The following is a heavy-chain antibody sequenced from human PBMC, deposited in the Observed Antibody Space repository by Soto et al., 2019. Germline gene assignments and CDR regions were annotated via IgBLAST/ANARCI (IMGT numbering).Heavy chain of an antibody. CDR2: TYYRSKWYN. Sequence: KQSQISLTCAISGDSVSSNSAAWNWIRQSPSRGLEWLGRTYYRSKWYNDYAVSVKSRITINPDTSKNQFSLQLNSVTPEDTAGYYCARDPGTRAVAAHNWFDPWGQGTLVTVSS. CDR1: GDSVSSNSAA. J-gene: IGHJ5*02. CDR3: ARDPGTRAVAAHNWFDP. D-gene: IGHD6-19*01. V-gene: IGHV6-1*01.